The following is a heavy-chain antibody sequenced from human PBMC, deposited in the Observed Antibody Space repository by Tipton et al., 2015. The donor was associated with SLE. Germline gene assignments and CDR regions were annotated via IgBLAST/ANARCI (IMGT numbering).Heavy chain of an antibody. V-gene: IGHV3-48*03. J-gene: IGHJ6*03. Sequence: SLRLSCAASGFTLSSYEMNWVRQAPGKGLEWVSYISSSGSTIYYAASVKGRFTISRDNAKNSLSLQMNSLRAEDTAVYYCARGVGYYYYMDVWGKGTTVTVSS. CDR3: ARGVGYYYYMDV. CDR2: ISSSGSTI. CDR1: GFTLSSYE. D-gene: IGHD1-26*01.